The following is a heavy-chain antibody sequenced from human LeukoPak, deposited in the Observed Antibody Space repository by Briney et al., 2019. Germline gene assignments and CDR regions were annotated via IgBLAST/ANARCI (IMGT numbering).Heavy chain of an antibody. CDR3: AREDRYSYHF. CDR1: GFTFTDYY. V-gene: IGHV1-2*02. Sequence: GASVKVSCKASGFTFTDYYMHWVRQAPGQGLEWMGWINPNSGGTNYAQKFQDRVSMTRDTSIRTAYMELSSLRSGDTAVYYCAREDRYSYHFWGQGTLVTVSS. D-gene: IGHD5-18*01. J-gene: IGHJ4*02. CDR2: INPNSGGT.